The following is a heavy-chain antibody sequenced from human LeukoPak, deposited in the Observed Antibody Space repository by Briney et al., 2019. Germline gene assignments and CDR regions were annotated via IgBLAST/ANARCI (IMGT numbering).Heavy chain of an antibody. CDR1: GGSIKNYY. CDR2: IDYSGST. D-gene: IGHD3-10*01. CDR3: ARGWFGSSTYYFEVDP. Sequence: PSETLSLTCTVSGGSIKNYYWSWVRQPPGKGLEWIGCIDYSGSTNYNPSLRSRLTISVDTSKNQFSLRLTSVTAADTALYYCARGWFGSSTYYFEVDPWGQGTLVTVSS. J-gene: IGHJ5*02. V-gene: IGHV4-59*01.